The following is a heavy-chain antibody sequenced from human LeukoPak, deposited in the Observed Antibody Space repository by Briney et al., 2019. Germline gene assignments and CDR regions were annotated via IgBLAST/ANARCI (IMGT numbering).Heavy chain of an antibody. CDR1: GSMYNYY. D-gene: IGHD3-16*01. CDR2: IHYNGNT. Sequence: KPSETLSLTCTVSGSMYNYYWSWIRQPPGKGLEWIGYIHYNGNTNYNPSLESRVTMSLDTSKNQVSLKLSSVTAADTAVYYCARDLGPWAGLAFDIWGQGTMVTVSS. V-gene: IGHV4-59*01. CDR3: ARDLGPWAGLAFDI. J-gene: IGHJ3*02.